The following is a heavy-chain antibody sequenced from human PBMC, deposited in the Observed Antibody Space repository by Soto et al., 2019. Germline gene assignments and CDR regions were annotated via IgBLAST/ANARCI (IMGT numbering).Heavy chain of an antibody. J-gene: IGHJ4*02. CDR2: IKSKTDGGTT. CDR1: GFTFSNAW. V-gene: IGHV3-15*07. CDR3: TTGDYDFWSGYPNSFDY. Sequence: GGSLRLSCAASGFTFSNAWMNWVRQAPGKGLEWVGRIKSKTDGGTTDYAAPVKGRFTISRDGSKNTLYLQMNSLKTEDTAVYYCTTGDYDFWSGYPNSFDYWGQGTLVTVSS. D-gene: IGHD3-3*01.